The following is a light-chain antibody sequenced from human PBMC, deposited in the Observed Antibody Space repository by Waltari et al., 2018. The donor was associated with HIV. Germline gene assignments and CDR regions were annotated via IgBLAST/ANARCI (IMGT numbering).Light chain of an antibody. CDR3: QQYSSSPWT. Sequence: VLTQYPVSLCLSPGERATLSCGASQTISSNFLAWYQQRLGLPPSLLIYDASKRASGVPDRFSGAGSGTDFTLTINRLDPEDSAVYFCQQYSSSPWTFGQGTKV. CDR1: QTISSNF. CDR2: DAS. J-gene: IGKJ1*01. V-gene: IGKV3D-20*01.